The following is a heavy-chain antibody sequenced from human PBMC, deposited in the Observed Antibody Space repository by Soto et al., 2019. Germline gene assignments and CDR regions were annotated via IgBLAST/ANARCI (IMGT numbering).Heavy chain of an antibody. CDR1: GFTFSSYG. CDR3: ARDGIVVVPAAPVVFYFDY. V-gene: IGHV3-33*01. J-gene: IGHJ4*02. Sequence: QVQLVESGGGVVQPGRSLRLSCAASGFTFSSYGMHWVRQAPGKGLECVAVIWYDGSNKYYADSVKGRFTISRDNSKNTLYLQMNSLRAEDTAVYYCARDGIVVVPAAPVVFYFDYWGQGTLVTVSS. D-gene: IGHD2-2*01. CDR2: IWYDGSNK.